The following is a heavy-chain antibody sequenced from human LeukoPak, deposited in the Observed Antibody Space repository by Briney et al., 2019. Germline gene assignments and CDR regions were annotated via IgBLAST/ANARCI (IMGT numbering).Heavy chain of an antibody. CDR1: GGTFSSYA. Sequence: ASVKVSCKASGGTFSSYAISWVRQAPGQGLEWMGRINPNSGGTNYAQKFQGRVTMTRDTSISTAYMELSRLRSDDTAVYYCARGWELLPISYYYYGMDVWGQGTTVTVSS. D-gene: IGHD1-26*01. CDR3: ARGWELLPISYYYYGMDV. J-gene: IGHJ6*02. V-gene: IGHV1-2*06. CDR2: INPNSGGT.